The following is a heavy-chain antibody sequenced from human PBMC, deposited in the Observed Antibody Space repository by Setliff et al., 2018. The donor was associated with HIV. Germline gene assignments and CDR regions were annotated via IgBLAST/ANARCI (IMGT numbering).Heavy chain of an antibody. CDR2: VSRGGST. Sequence: PEETLSLTCGVDDGSFSGYTWSWIRQSPGKGLEWIGEVSRGGSTTYNPSLTGRVSVSVDTSKSQFSLKLTNVTAADVAVYYCARAVCPSLNCYSFFNYWGHGSLVTVSS. V-gene: IGHV4-34*01. J-gene: IGHJ4*01. D-gene: IGHD2-15*01. CDR3: ARAVCPSLNCYSFFNY. CDR1: DGSFSGYT.